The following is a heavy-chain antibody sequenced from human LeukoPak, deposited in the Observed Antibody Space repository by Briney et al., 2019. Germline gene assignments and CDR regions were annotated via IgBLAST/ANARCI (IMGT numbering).Heavy chain of an antibody. CDR2: IYYSGST. V-gene: IGHV4-30-4*08. D-gene: IGHD1-26*01. Sequence: PSQALSLTCTVSGGSISSGDYYWSWIRQPPGKGLEWIGYIYYSGSTYHNPSLKSRVTISVDTSKNQFSLKLRSVTAADTAVYYCARDRGGGSYTLDYWGQGTLVTVSS. CDR3: ARDRGGGSYTLDY. CDR1: GGSISSGDYY. J-gene: IGHJ4*02.